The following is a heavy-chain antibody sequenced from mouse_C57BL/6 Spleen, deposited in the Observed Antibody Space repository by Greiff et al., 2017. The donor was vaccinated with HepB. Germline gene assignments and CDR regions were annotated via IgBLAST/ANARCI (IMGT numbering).Heavy chain of an antibody. CDR2: INPSNGGT. CDR1: GYTFTSYW. Sequence: QVQLQQPGTELVKPGASVKLSCKASGYTFTSYWMHWVKQRPGQGLEWIGNINPSNGGTNYNEKFKSKATLTVDKSSSTAYMRLSSLTSEDSAVYYCARYRYDQGAMDYWGQGTSVTVSS. D-gene: IGHD2-3*01. V-gene: IGHV1-53*01. J-gene: IGHJ4*01. CDR3: ARYRYDQGAMDY.